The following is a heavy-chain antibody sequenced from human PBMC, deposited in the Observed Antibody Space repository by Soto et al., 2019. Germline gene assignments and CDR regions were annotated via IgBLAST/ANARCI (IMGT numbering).Heavy chain of an antibody. J-gene: IGHJ6*02. CDR2: IIPIFGTA. CDR1: GGTFSSYA. V-gene: IGHV1-69*13. Sequence: GASVKVSCKASGGTFSSYAISWVRQAPGQGLEWMGGIIPIFGTANYAQKFQGRVTITADESTSTAYMELSSLRSEDTAVYYCAREYDFWSGYYPTPNLLYHYYYGMDFWGQGTTVTVSS. D-gene: IGHD3-3*01. CDR3: AREYDFWSGYYPTPNLLYHYYYGMDF.